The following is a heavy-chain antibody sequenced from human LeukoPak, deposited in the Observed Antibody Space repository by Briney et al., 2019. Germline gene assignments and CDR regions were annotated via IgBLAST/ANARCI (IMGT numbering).Heavy chain of an antibody. J-gene: IGHJ5*02. D-gene: IGHD6-13*01. CDR2: IYHSGST. Sequence: SETLSLTCAVSGGSISSGGYSWSWIRQPPGKGLEWIGYIYHSGSTYYNPSLKSRVTISVDRSKNQFSLKLSSVTAADTAVYYCARGPKLGYNWFDPWGQGTLVTVSS. V-gene: IGHV4-30-2*01. CDR3: ARGPKLGYNWFDP. CDR1: GGSISSGGYS.